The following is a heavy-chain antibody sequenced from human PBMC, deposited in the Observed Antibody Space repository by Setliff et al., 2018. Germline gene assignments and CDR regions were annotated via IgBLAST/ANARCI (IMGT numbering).Heavy chain of an antibody. J-gene: IGHJ6*03. CDR3: ARSHYYASGNSHYYYMDV. CDR1: GGSISSDY. V-gene: IGHV4-59*08. D-gene: IGHD3-10*01. CDR2: FYHSASS. Sequence: SETLSLTCTVSGGSISSDYWAWIRQPPGKALEWIGYFYHSASSNYNPSLKGRVTMSADTSKKQLYLSLTSVSVADTAMYYCARSHYYASGNSHYYYMDVWGKGTAVTVSS.